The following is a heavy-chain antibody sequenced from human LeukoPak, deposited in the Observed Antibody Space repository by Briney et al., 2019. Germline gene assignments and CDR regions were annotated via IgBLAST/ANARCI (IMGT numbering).Heavy chain of an antibody. CDR2: ISAYNGNT. CDR3: ARVGRITMVRGGGWFDH. CDR1: GYTFTSYG. V-gene: IGHV1-18*01. J-gene: IGHJ5*02. D-gene: IGHD3-10*01. Sequence: ASVTVSCKASGYTFTSYGISWVRQAPGQGLEWLGWISAYNGNTNYAQKLQGRVTMTTDTSTSTAYMELRSLRSDDTAVYYCARVGRITMVRGGGWFDHWGQGTLVTVSS.